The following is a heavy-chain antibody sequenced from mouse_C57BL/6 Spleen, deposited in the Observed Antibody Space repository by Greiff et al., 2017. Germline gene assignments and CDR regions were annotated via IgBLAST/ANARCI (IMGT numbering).Heavy chain of an antibody. CDR1: GFSFNTYA. J-gene: IGHJ3*01. Sequence: GGGLVQPKGSLKLSCAASGFSFNTYAMNWVRQAPGKGLEWVARIRSKSNNYATYYADSVKDRFTISRDDSESMLYLQMNNLKTEDTAMYYCVRHDQGFAYWGQGTLVTVSA. CDR3: VRHDQGFAY. V-gene: IGHV10-1*01. CDR2: IRSKSNNYAT.